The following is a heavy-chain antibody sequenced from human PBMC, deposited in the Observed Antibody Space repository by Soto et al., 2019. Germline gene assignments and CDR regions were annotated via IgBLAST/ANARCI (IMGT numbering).Heavy chain of an antibody. CDR1: GFTFDDYG. D-gene: IGHD6-13*01. J-gene: IGHJ6*02. CDR3: ARDLWYSSSWYLSGYYGMDV. V-gene: IGHV3-20*04. CDR2: INWNGGST. Sequence: GGSLRLSCAASGFTFDDYGMSWVRQAPGKGLEWVSGINWNGGSTGYADSVKGRFTISRDNAKNSLYLQMNSLRAEDTALYYYARDLWYSSSWYLSGYYGMDVWGQGTTVTVSS.